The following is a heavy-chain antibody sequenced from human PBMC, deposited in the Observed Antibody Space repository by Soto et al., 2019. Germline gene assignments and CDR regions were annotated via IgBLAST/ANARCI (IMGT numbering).Heavy chain of an antibody. J-gene: IGHJ3*01. CDR2: ISNDGSDK. V-gene: IGHV3-30*18. D-gene: IGHD6-13*01. Sequence: VQLVESGGGVVQPGRSLRLSCAASGFTFNNYGMHWVRQAPGEGLEWVATISNDGSDKYYADSVKGRLTISRDNSKNTVYLQMNSLRAEETAVYYCAKDQGIAASHGIDWGQGTMVTVSS. CDR1: GFTFNNYG. CDR3: AKDQGIAASHGID.